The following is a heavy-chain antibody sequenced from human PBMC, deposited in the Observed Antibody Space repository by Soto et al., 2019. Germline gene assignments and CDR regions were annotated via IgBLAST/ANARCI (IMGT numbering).Heavy chain of an antibody. V-gene: IGHV4-34*04. J-gene: IGHJ6*03. CDR2: INHSGST. D-gene: IGHD2-2*01. CDR1: GGSLSDYY. CDR3: ARPPIKYCSSISCSPDYNYYMDV. Sequence: QVQLQQWGAGLLKTSGTLSLTCGVSGGSLSDYYWSWIRQPPGKGLEWIGEINHSGSTNSNPSLKSRATISVDMSKHQFSLTLSSVTAADTALYYCARPPIKYCSSISCSPDYNYYMDVWGTGTAVTVSS.